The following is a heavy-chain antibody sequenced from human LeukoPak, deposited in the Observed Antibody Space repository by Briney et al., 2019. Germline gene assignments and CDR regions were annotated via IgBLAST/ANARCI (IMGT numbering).Heavy chain of an antibody. CDR1: GFAFSTYS. Sequence: PGGSLRLSCAASGFAFSTYSMSWVRQAPGKGLEWVSSISSSPSYTYFADSLKGRFTISRDNAKNSLYLQMNSLRVEDTAVYYCARGNGYKGKRNDYWGQGTLVIVSP. CDR3: ARGNGYKGKRNDY. J-gene: IGHJ4*02. CDR2: ISSSPSYT. V-gene: IGHV3-21*01. D-gene: IGHD5-12*01.